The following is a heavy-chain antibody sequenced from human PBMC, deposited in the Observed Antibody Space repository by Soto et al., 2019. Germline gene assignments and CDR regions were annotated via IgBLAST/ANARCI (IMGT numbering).Heavy chain of an antibody. CDR3: VRELGGTHDY. Sequence: PGWSLRLSCAASGFPFSSSWMHWARQAPGKGLVWASRVSPEGFTTYAASVEGRFTISRDDAKNTLYLYMHSLRGEDTAMYFCVRELGGTHDYWGQGALVTVSS. CDR1: GFPFSSSW. CDR2: VSPEGFT. D-gene: IGHD2-15*01. V-gene: IGHV3-74*03. J-gene: IGHJ4*02.